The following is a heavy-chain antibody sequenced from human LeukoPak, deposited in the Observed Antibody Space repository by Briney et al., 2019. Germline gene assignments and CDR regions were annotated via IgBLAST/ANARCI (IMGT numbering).Heavy chain of an antibody. Sequence: GGSLRLSCAASGFTFSSYSMNWVRQAPGQGLEWVSYISSSSSTIYYADSVKGRFTISRDNAKNSLYLQMNSLRAEDTAVYYCARGFSYGYSDYWGQGTLVTVSS. D-gene: IGHD5-18*01. V-gene: IGHV3-48*01. CDR1: GFTFSSYS. J-gene: IGHJ4*02. CDR3: ARGFSYGYSDY. CDR2: ISSSSSTI.